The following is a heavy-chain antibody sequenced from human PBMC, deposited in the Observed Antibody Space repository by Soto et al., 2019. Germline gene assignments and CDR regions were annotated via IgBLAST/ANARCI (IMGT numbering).Heavy chain of an antibody. CDR3: ARARPHYYDSSGYYYDWYNWFDP. CDR2: IYHSGST. CDR1: GGSISSGGYS. V-gene: IGHV4-30-2*01. J-gene: IGHJ5*02. Sequence: QLQLQESGSGLVKPSQTLSLTCAVSGGSISSGGYSWSWIRQPPGKGLEWIGYIYHSGSTYYNPSLKSRVTISVDRSKNQFSLKLSSVTAADTAVYYCARARPHYYDSSGYYYDWYNWFDPWGQGTLVTVSS. D-gene: IGHD3-22*01.